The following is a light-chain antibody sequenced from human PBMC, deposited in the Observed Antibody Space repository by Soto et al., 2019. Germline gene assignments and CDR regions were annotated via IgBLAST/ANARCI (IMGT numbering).Light chain of an antibody. CDR3: SSYTSSNTLV. CDR2: DVS. Sequence: QSALTQPASVSGSPGQSITISCTGTSSDVGGYNYVSWYQQNPGKAPKLMIYDVSNRPSGVSNRFSGSKSGNTASLIISGRQAEDEADYYCSSYTSSNTLVFGGGTQLTVL. CDR1: SSDVGGYNY. V-gene: IGLV2-14*01. J-gene: IGLJ7*01.